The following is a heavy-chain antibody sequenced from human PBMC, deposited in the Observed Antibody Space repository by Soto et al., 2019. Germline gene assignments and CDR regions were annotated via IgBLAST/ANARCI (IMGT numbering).Heavy chain of an antibody. V-gene: IGHV3-30-3*01. Sequence: QVQLVESGGGVVQPGRSLRLSCAASGFTFSSYAMHWVRQAPGKGLEWVAVISYDGSNKYYADSVKGRFTISRDNSKNTLYLQMNSLIAEDTAVYYCARDGGTRYSALDIWGQGTMVTVSS. J-gene: IGHJ3*02. CDR1: GFTFSSYA. D-gene: IGHD2-15*01. CDR3: ARDGGTRYSALDI. CDR2: ISYDGSNK.